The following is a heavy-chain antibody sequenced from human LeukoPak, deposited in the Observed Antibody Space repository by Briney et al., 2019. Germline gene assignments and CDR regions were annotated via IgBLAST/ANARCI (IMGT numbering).Heavy chain of an antibody. CDR1: GGSISSYY. J-gene: IGHJ4*02. Sequence: SETLSLTCTVSGGSISSYYWSWIRQPPGKGLEWIGYIYYSGSTNYNPSLKSRVTISVDTSKNQFSLKLSSVTAADTAVYYCARRWELPLSPYYFDYWGQGTLVTVSS. V-gene: IGHV4-59*01. D-gene: IGHD1-26*01. CDR3: ARRWELPLSPYYFDY. CDR2: IYYSGST.